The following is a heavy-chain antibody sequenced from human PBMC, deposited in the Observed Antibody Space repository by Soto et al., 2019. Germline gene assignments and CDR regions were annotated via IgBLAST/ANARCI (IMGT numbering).Heavy chain of an antibody. CDR2: INPSGGST. CDR1: GYTFTSYY. J-gene: IGHJ4*02. V-gene: IGHV1-46*03. Sequence: ASVKGSCKASGYTFTSYYMHWVRQAPGQGLEWMGIINPSGGSTSYAQKFQGRVTMTRDTSTSTVYMELSSLRSEDTAVYYCARDTPYYDSSAPSDYWGQGTLVTVSS. CDR3: ARDTPYYDSSAPSDY. D-gene: IGHD3-22*01.